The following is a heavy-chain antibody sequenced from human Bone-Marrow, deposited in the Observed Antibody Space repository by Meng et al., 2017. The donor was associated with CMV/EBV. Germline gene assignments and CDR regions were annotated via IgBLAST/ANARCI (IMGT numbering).Heavy chain of an antibody. Sequence: GESLKISCAASGFTFSDYHLSWIRQAPGKGLEWISYVSRRGDTIYYGDSVKGRFSISRDNARNSVYLQMNSLRAEDTAVYYCARALIVVVPAVTDGMDVWGQGTTVTVSS. CDR1: GFTFSDYH. J-gene: IGHJ6*02. D-gene: IGHD2-2*01. CDR2: VSRRGDTI. CDR3: ARALIVVVPAVTDGMDV. V-gene: IGHV3-11*04.